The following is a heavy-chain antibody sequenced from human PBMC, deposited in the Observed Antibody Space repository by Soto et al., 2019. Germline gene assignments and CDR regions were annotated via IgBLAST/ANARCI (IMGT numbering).Heavy chain of an antibody. J-gene: IGHJ5*02. Sequence: SETLSLTCTVSGGSISSSSYYWGWIRQPPGKGLEWIGSIYYSGTTYYNPSLRSRVTISVDTSNNQFSLRLSSVTAADTAVYYCARVRTSCSATSCYLDPWGQGTLVTVSS. CDR2: IYYSGTT. CDR3: ARVRTSCSATSCYLDP. V-gene: IGHV4-39*07. CDR1: GGSISSSSYY. D-gene: IGHD2-2*01.